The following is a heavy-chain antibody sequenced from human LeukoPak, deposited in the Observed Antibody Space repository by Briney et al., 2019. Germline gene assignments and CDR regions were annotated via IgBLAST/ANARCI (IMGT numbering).Heavy chain of an antibody. D-gene: IGHD4-11*01. CDR3: ARSSPPSVTVDY. CDR2: IYYSGST. Sequence: SETLSLTCTVSGGSISSYYWRWIRQPPGKGLEWIGYIYYSGSTNYNPSLKSRVTISVDTSKNQFSLKLSSVTAADTAVYYCARSSPPSVTVDYWGQGTLVTVSS. J-gene: IGHJ4*02. CDR1: GGSISSYY. V-gene: IGHV4-59*01.